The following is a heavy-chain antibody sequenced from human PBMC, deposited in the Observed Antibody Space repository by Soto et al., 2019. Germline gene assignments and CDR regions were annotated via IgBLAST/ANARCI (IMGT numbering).Heavy chain of an antibody. CDR3: ATDCSSTSSYSDDY. CDR1: GFTFSSYA. D-gene: IGHD2-2*01. Sequence: QVQLVESGGGVVQPGRSLRLSCAASGFTFSSYAMHWVRQAPGKGLEWVAVISYDGSNKYYADSVKGRFTISRDNSKNTLYLQMNSLRAEDTAVYYCATDCSSTSSYSDDYWGQGTLVTVSS. CDR2: ISYDGSNK. V-gene: IGHV3-30-3*01. J-gene: IGHJ4*02.